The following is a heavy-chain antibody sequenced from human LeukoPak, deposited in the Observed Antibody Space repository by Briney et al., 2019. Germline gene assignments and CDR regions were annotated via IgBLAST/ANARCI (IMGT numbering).Heavy chain of an antibody. Sequence: GGSLRLSCAASGFTFSSYWMHWIRQAPGKGLVWVSRIHSDGIGTSYADSVRGRFTISRDDAKNTVYLQMNSLRAEDTAVYYCARDQGSFDYWGQGTLVTVSS. CDR2: IHSDGIGT. CDR1: GFTFSSYW. CDR3: ARDQGSFDY. V-gene: IGHV3-74*01. J-gene: IGHJ4*02.